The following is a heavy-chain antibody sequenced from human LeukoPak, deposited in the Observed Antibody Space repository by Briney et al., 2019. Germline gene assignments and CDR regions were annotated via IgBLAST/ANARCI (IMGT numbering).Heavy chain of an antibody. Sequence: SETLSLTCTVSGGSISSYYWSWIRQPPGKGLEWIGFIYYSGSTNYNPSLKSRVTISVDTSKNQFSLKLSSVTAADTAVYYCARDRYYDYYYYGMDVWGQGTTVTVSS. V-gene: IGHV4-59*01. CDR3: ARDRYYDYYYYGMDV. D-gene: IGHD3-22*01. J-gene: IGHJ6*02. CDR2: IYYSGST. CDR1: GGSISSYY.